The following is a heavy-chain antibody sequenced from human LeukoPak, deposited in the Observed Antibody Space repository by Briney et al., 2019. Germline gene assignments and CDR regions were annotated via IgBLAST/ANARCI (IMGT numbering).Heavy chain of an antibody. J-gene: IGHJ6*02. D-gene: IGHD2-15*01. CDR3: AAESEVAVTGYYYNGMDV. CDR2: IVVGSGST. Sequence: SVNVSCKASGFSFTMSAVQWVRHARGQRLEWIGWIVVGSGSTDYAQKFQERVTITRDMSTSTAYMELRSLRIEDTAIYYCAAESEVAVTGYYYNGMDVWGQGTTVTVSS. V-gene: IGHV1-58*01. CDR1: GFSFTMSA.